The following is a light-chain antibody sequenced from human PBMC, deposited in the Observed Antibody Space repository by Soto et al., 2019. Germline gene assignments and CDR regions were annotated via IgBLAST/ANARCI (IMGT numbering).Light chain of an antibody. CDR2: DAS. J-gene: IGKJ5*01. CDR3: QQRSDWPST. CDR1: QSVSSD. V-gene: IGKV3-11*01. Sequence: EVVLTQSPATLSLSPGERATLSCRASQSVSSDLVWYQQKPGRAPRLLIYDASTRYTGIPARFSGSGSGTDFTLTISSLESEDFALYYCQQRSDWPSTFGQGTRLDIK.